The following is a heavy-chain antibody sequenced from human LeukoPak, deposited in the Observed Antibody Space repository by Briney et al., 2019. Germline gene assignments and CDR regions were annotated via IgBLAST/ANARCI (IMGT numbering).Heavy chain of an antibody. J-gene: IGHJ4*02. CDR3: ARDRDYGDAFDY. CDR2: ISYDGSNK. D-gene: IGHD4-17*01. V-gene: IGHV3-30*04. CDR1: GFTFSSYA. Sequence: GGSLRLSCAASGFTFSSYAMHWVRQAPGKGLEWVAVISYDGSNKYYADSVKGRFTISRDNSKNTLYLQMNSLRAEDTAVYYCARDRDYGDAFDYWGQGTLVTVSS.